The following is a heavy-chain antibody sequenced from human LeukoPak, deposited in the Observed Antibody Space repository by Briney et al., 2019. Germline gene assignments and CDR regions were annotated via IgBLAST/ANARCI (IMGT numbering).Heavy chain of an antibody. CDR2: ISAYNGNT. Sequence: GASVKVSCKASGYTFTSYGISWVRQAPGQGLEWMGWISAYNGNTNYAQKLQGRVTMTTDTSTSTAYMELRSLRSDDTAVYYCARDRTQRGSYPAFDIWGQGTMVTVSS. J-gene: IGHJ3*02. V-gene: IGHV1-18*01. CDR1: GYTFTSYG. D-gene: IGHD1-26*01. CDR3: ARDRTQRGSYPAFDI.